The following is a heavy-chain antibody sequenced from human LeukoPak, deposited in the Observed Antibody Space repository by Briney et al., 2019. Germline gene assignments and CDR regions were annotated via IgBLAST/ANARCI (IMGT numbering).Heavy chain of an antibody. J-gene: IGHJ4*02. CDR2: IKQDGSEK. CDR3: ARGDSSSSLFFDY. V-gene: IGHV3-7*01. CDR1: GFTFSSYW. Sequence: GGSLRLSCAASGFTFSSYWMSWVRQAPGKGLEWVANIKQDGSEKYYVDSVKGRFTISRDNAKNSLYLQMNSLRAEDTAVYYCARGDSSSSLFFDYWGQGTLVTVSS. D-gene: IGHD6-13*01.